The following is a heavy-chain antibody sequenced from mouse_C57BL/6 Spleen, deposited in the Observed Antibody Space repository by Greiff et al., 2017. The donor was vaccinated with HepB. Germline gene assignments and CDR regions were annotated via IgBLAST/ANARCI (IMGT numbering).Heavy chain of an antibody. CDR1: GFTFSDYG. CDR2: ISSGSSTI. V-gene: IGHV5-17*01. CDR3: AIDYFDY. Sequence: EVKVEESGGGLVKPGGSLKLSCAASGFTFSDYGMHWVRQAPEKGLEWVAYISSGSSTIYYADTVKGRFTISRDNAKNTLFLQMTSLRSEDTAMYYCAIDYFDYWGQGTTLTVSS. J-gene: IGHJ2*01.